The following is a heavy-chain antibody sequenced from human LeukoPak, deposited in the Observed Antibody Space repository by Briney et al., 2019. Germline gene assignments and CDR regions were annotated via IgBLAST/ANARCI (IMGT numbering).Heavy chain of an antibody. V-gene: IGHV4-34*01. CDR2: INHSGST. D-gene: IGHD1-26*01. J-gene: IGHJ5*02. CDR1: GGSFSGYY. Sequence: SETLSLTCAVYGGSFSGYYWSWIRQPPGKGLEWIGEINHSGSTNYNPSLKSRVTISVDTSKNQFSLKLSSVTAADTAVYYCARLGPGIVGAYTPWGQGTLVTVSS. CDR3: ARLGPGIVGAYTP.